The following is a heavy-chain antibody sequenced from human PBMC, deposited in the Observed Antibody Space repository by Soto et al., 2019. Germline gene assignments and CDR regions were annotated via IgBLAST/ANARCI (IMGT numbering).Heavy chain of an antibody. Sequence: SLRLSCAASGFTFSSYGMHWVRQAPGKGLEWVAVISYDGSNKYYADSVKGRFTISRDNSKNTLYLQMNSLRAEDTAVYYCAKGLGGGYEFYYYYGMDVWGQGTTVTVSS. V-gene: IGHV3-30*18. J-gene: IGHJ6*02. CDR1: GFTFSSYG. CDR3: AKGLGGGYEFYYYYGMDV. CDR2: ISYDGSNK. D-gene: IGHD5-12*01.